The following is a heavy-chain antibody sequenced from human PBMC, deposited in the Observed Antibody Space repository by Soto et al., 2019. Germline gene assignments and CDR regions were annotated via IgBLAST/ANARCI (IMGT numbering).Heavy chain of an antibody. J-gene: IGHJ5*01. CDR1: GHTLASYD. CDR3: ARDPFYGWFDS. D-gene: IGHD3-16*01. V-gene: IGHV1-8*01. Sequence: QVQLVQSRAEVRKPGASVKVSSKASGHTLASYDINWVRQATGQGLEWMGWMTPDSGDTGYAQKFQGRVTMTWDTSITTAYMELSSLRSYDTAVYYCARDPFYGWFDSWGQGTLVTVSS. CDR2: MTPDSGDT.